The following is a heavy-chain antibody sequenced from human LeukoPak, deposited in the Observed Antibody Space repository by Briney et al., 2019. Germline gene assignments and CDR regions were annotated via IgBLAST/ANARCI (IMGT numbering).Heavy chain of an antibody. CDR1: GFTFSTSW. D-gene: IGHD5-18*01. CDR3: ARAFSLDIGMGN. CDR2: INSDGSST. V-gene: IGHV3-74*01. J-gene: IGHJ4*02. Sequence: GGSLRLSCAASGFTFSTSWMHWVRQAPGKGLVWVSRINSDGSSTNYADSVKGRFTISRDNARNNLYLQMNSLRGEDTAIYYCARAFSLDIGMGNWGRGTLVAVSS.